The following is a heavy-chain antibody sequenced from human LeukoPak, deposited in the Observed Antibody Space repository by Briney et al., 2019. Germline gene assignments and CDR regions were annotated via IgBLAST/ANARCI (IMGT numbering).Heavy chain of an antibody. CDR3: AIPLGSGNYYFYFDY. Sequence: ASVNVSCKASGYTFTGYYIHWVREAPGQGLEWMGWINPNSGGRNYAQKFQGRVTMTRDTSVTTAYMELSRLRSDDTAVYYCAIPLGSGNYYFYFDYWGQGSLVTVPS. D-gene: IGHD3-10*01. V-gene: IGHV1-2*02. CDR2: INPNSGGR. J-gene: IGHJ4*02. CDR1: GYTFTGYY.